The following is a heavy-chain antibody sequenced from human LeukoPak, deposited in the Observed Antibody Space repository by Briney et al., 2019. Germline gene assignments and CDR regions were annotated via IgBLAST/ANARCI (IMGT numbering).Heavy chain of an antibody. J-gene: IGHJ1*01. V-gene: IGHV3-30*18. Sequence: GGSLRLSCIASGFTFNKYGMHWVRQAPGKGLEWVAVRSDDGSAQHYADSVWGRFTISRDNSKNTLSLQMNSLRPEDTAMYFCAKDRDPYSSGTWDSWGQGTQVIVSS. CDR1: GFTFNKYG. D-gene: IGHD3-22*01. CDR3: AKDRDPYSSGTWDS. CDR2: RSDDGSAQ.